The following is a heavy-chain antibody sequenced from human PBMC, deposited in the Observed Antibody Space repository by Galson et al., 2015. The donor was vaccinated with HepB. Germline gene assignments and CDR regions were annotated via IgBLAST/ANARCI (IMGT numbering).Heavy chain of an antibody. CDR3: ARGTKGRDWYAFDF. D-gene: IGHD6-19*01. CDR2: MNPESGNV. CDR1: GYIFITHD. Sequence: SVKVSCKASGYIFITHDINWVRQTTGQGLEWMGWMNPESGNVEYAQNFKGRVSMTRNTSIRTAYMELNSLTVDDTAVYYCARGTKGRDWYAFDFWGQGTLVTVSS. J-gene: IGHJ4*02. V-gene: IGHV1-8*01.